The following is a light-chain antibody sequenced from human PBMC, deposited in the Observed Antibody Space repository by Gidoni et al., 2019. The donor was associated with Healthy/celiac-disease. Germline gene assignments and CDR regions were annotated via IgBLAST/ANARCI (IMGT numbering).Light chain of an antibody. V-gene: IGLV3-25*03. Sequence: SYELTQTPSVSVSPGQTARITCSGDALPKQYAYWYQQKPGQAPVLVIYKDSARPSGIPERFSGSSSGTTVTLTISGVQEEDEADYYCQSADSSGTYEVFGGGTKLTVL. CDR1: ALPKQY. CDR3: QSADSSGTYEV. CDR2: KDS. J-gene: IGLJ2*01.